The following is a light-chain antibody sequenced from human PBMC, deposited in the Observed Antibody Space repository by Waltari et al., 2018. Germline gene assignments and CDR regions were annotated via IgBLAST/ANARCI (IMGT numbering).Light chain of an antibody. CDR2: GAS. CDR1: QRVRGS. J-gene: IGKJ1*01. Sequence: IVLTQSPGTLSLSPVERATLSCRASQRVRGSLAWYQQKAGQAPRLLIYGASSRATGIPDRFSGSGSGTDFSLTISRLEPEDFAVYYCQHYVRLPATFGQGTKVEI. CDR3: QHYVRLPAT. V-gene: IGKV3-20*01.